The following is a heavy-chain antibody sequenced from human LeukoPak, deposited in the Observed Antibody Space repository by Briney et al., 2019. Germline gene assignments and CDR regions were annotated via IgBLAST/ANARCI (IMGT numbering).Heavy chain of an antibody. D-gene: IGHD3-9*01. V-gene: IGHV4-59*01. Sequence: SETLSLTCTVSGGSISSYYWSWIQQPPGKGLEWIGYIYYSGSTNYNPSLKSRVTISVDTSKNQFSLKLSSVTAADTAVYYCARGTYDILTGNWGQGTLVTVSS. CDR1: GGSISSYY. CDR3: ARGTYDILTGN. CDR2: IYYSGST. J-gene: IGHJ4*02.